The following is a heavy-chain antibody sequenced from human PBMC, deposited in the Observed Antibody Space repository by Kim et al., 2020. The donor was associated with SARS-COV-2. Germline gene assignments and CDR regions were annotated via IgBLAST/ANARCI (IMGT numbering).Heavy chain of an antibody. CDR3: ATGRNYGDYTAYYFDY. CDR1: GYTLTELS. V-gene: IGHV1-24*01. Sequence: ASVKVSCKVSGYTLTELSMHWVRQAPGKGLEWMGGFDPEDGETIYAQKFQGRVTMTEDTSTDTAYMELSSLRSEDTAVYYCATGRNYGDYTAYYFDYWGQGTLVTVSS. D-gene: IGHD4-17*01. J-gene: IGHJ4*02. CDR2: FDPEDGET.